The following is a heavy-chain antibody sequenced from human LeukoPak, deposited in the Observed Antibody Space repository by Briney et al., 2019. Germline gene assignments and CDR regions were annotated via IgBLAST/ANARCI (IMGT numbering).Heavy chain of an antibody. V-gene: IGHV3-23*01. Sequence: GGSLRLSCGASGLTVSSYGMSWVRQAPGKGLEWVSTIIGSAVNTYYADSVKGRFTISRDDSKNTVYLQMNSLRAEDTAVYYCARGLSGDDYWGQGTLVTVSS. J-gene: IGHJ4*02. CDR1: GLTVSSYG. D-gene: IGHD7-27*01. CDR3: ARGLSGDDY. CDR2: IIGSAVNT.